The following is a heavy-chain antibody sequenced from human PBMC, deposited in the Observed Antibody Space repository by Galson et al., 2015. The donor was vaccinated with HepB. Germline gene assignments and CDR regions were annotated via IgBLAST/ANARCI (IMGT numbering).Heavy chain of an antibody. J-gene: IGHJ3*01. D-gene: IGHD6-13*01. Sequence: SVKVSCKASGYTFTSYYMHWVRQAPGQGLEWMGIINPDSGGTHYAQKFQDGVTLTRDTSISTVYMELSRLKSDNTAVYYCARQTRGISDAFDVWGRGTMVTVSS. V-gene: IGHV1-2*02. CDR3: ARQTRGISDAFDV. CDR2: INPDSGGT. CDR1: GYTFTSYY.